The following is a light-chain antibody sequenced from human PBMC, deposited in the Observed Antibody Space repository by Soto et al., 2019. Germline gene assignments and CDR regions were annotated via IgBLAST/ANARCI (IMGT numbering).Light chain of an antibody. CDR2: AAS. CDR3: QQLNSYPALT. V-gene: IGKV1-9*01. Sequence: DIRLTQSPSFLSASVGDRVTITCRASQGISSYLAWYQQKPGKAPKLLIYAASTLQSGVPSRFSGSRSGTEFTLTVSSLQPEDFVTYYCQQLNSYPALTFGGGTKVEIK. J-gene: IGKJ4*01. CDR1: QGISSY.